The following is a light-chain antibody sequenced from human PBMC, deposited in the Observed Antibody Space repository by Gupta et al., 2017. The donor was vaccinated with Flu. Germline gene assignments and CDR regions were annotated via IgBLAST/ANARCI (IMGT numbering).Light chain of an antibody. V-gene: IGLV1-40*01. J-gene: IGLJ1*01. CDR2: DNV. CDR3: QSYDIHMSGHV. Sequence: QLVPTHPPLTPGAPGQRITSSCTGSNSNIGIGYDVHWSQQLPGTAPKLLIYDNVNRPSGVPDRFSGSKSGTSASLAITGLQAEDEGNYYCQSYDIHMSGHVFGTGTKVTVL. CDR1: NSNIGIGYD.